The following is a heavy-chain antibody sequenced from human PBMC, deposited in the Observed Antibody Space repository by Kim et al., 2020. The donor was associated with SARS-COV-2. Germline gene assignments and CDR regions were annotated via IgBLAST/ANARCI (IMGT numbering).Heavy chain of an antibody. CDR1: GFTFSGSA. Sequence: GGSLRLSCAASGFTFSGSAMHWVRQASGKGLEWVGRIRSKANSYATAYAASVKGRFTISRDDSKNTAYLQMNSLKTEDTAVYYCTRLLYYYDSSGYYHMESWGQGTLVTVSS. D-gene: IGHD3-22*01. CDR3: TRLLYYYDSSGYYHMES. J-gene: IGHJ5*02. V-gene: IGHV3-73*01. CDR2: IRSKANSYAT.